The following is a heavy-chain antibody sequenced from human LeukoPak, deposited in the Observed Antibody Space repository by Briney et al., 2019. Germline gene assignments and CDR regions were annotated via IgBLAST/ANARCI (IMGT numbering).Heavy chain of an antibody. J-gene: IGHJ6*02. D-gene: IGHD2-2*01. CDR3: ASAQYQVPGMDV. CDR1: GDSINAYY. V-gene: IGHV4-59*01. Sequence: KPSETLSLTCTVSGDSINAYYWGWIRQPPGKGLEWIGYIYFSGTTKYNPSLESRVTISVDTSKNQFSLKLSSVTAADTAVYYCASAQYQVPGMDVWGQGTTVTVSS. CDR2: IYFSGTT.